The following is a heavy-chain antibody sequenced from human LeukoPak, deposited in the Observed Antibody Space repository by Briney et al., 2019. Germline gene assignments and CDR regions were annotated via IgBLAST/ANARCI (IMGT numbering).Heavy chain of an antibody. CDR2: INSDGSST. CDR3: AKSGLNRFDY. V-gene: IGHV3-74*01. J-gene: IGHJ4*02. D-gene: IGHD2-15*01. Sequence: GGSLRLSCAASGFTFSSHWMHWVRQAPGKGLVWVSRINSDGSSTSYADSVKGRFTISRDNSKNTLYLQMNSLRAEDTAVYYCAKSGLNRFDYWGQGTLVTVSS. CDR1: GFTFSSHW.